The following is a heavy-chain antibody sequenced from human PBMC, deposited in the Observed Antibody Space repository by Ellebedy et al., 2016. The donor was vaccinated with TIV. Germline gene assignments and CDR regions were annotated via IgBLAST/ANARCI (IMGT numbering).Heavy chain of an antibody. CDR3: ARVYSSGFRADS. J-gene: IGHJ4*02. Sequence: MPSETLSLTCTVSGGSISESGYYWSWIRQPPGKGLEWIGYIFYSGSTNYNPSLKSRVTISVDTSENQFSLKLSSVTAADTVVYYCARVYSSGFRADSWGQGTLVTVSS. D-gene: IGHD6-19*01. CDR2: IFYSGST. V-gene: IGHV4-61*08. CDR1: GGSISESGYY.